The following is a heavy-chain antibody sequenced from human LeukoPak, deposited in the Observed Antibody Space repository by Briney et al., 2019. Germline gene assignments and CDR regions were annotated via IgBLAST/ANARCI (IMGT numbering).Heavy chain of an antibody. CDR1: GYTFTGYY. V-gene: IGHV1-2*06. CDR3: ARTGLRDGYNNFDY. CDR2: INPNNGGT. J-gene: IGHJ4*02. D-gene: IGHD5-24*01. Sequence: ASVKVSCKASGYTFTGYYMHWVRQAPGQGLEWMGRINPNNGGTNYAQKFQGRVTMTGDTSISTAYMELSSLRSDDTAVYYCARTGLRDGYNNFDYWGQRTLVTVSS.